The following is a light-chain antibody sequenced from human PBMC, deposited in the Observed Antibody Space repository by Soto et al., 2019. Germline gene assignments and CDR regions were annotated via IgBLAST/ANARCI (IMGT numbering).Light chain of an antibody. CDR2: AAS. J-gene: IGKJ1*01. CDR1: QSISHW. Sequence: DIQMTQSTSSLSASVGDRVTITCRASQSISHWLAWYQQKPGKAPKLLIYAASSLQSGVPSRFSGSGSGTDFTLTISSLQPEDFATYYCQQSYSTPWTFGQGTKVDIK. CDR3: QQSYSTPWT. V-gene: IGKV1-39*01.